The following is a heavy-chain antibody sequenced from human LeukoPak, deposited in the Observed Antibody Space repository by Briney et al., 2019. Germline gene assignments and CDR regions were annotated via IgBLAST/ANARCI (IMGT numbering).Heavy chain of an antibody. J-gene: IGHJ4*02. CDR2: ISAYNGNT. CDR1: GYTFTSYG. D-gene: IGHD1-26*01. Sequence: ASVKVSCKASGYTFTSYGISWVRQAPGQGLEWMGWISAYNGNTNYAQKLQGRVTLTTDTSTSTAYMELRSLRSDDTAVYYCARDLRVYSGTLVGAYWGQGTLVTVSS. CDR3: ARDLRVYSGTLVGAY. V-gene: IGHV1-18*01.